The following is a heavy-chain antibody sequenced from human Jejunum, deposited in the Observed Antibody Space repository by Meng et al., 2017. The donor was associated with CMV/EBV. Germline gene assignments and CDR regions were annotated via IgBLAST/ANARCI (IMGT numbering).Heavy chain of an antibody. CDR3: AKLQSGPRSPLDS. CDR1: GFTVSSTY. J-gene: IGHJ4*02. D-gene: IGHD1-1*01. Sequence: AMSGFTVSSTYLTWVRQTPGKGLQWVSIDNSGGTIYYADSVKGRFTISRDNAKNTLYLQMNGLRAEDTALYYCAKLQSGPRSPLDSWGQGTLVTVSS. V-gene: IGHV3-53*01. CDR2: DNSGGTI.